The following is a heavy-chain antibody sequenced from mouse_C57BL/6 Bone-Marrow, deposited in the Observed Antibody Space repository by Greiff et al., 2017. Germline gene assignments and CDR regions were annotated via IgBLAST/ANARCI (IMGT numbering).Heavy chain of an antibody. CDR1: GYTFTSYW. D-gene: IGHD1-1*02. CDR3: AIWGSKRPGFAY. J-gene: IGHJ3*01. Sequence: QVHVKQPGAELVKPGASVKLSCKASGYTFTSYWMHWVKQRPGQGLEWIGMIHPNSGSTNYNEKFKSKATMTVDNSSSTAYTQLSSLTSEDSAVYYCAIWGSKRPGFAYWGQGTLVTVSA. V-gene: IGHV1-64*01. CDR2: IHPNSGST.